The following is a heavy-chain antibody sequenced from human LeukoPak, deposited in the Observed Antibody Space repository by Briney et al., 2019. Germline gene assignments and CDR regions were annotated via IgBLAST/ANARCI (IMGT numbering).Heavy chain of an antibody. CDR3: TTATSGSYDY. V-gene: IGHV3-15*01. J-gene: IGHJ4*02. D-gene: IGHD3-10*01. Sequence: PGGSLRLSCAASGFTFSSYAMSWVRQAPGKGLEWVGRIKSKTDGGTTDYAAPVKGRFTISRDDSKNTLYLQMNSLKTEDTAVYYCTTATSGSYDYWGQGTLVTVSS. CDR2: IKSKTDGGTT. CDR1: GFTFSSYA.